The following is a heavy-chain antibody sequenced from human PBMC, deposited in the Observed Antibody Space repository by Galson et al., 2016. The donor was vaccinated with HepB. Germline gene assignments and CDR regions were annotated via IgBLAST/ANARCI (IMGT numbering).Heavy chain of an antibody. CDR3: GRRPATVELSPARVDY. Sequence: SETLSLTCTVSGGSISSSSYYWSWIRQAPGKGLEWIGSVYYSGSTDYNPSLRSRDTISVDTSKNQFSLKLSSVTAADTALYYCGRRPATVELSPARVDYWGQGTLVTVSS. V-gene: IGHV4-39*01. D-gene: IGHD1-7*01. J-gene: IGHJ4*02. CDR2: VYYSGST. CDR1: GGSISSSSYY.